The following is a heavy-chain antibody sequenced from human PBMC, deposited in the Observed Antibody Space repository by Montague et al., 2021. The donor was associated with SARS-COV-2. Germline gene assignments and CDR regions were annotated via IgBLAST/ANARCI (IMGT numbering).Heavy chain of an antibody. V-gene: IGHV4-39*01. CDR1: GDSISSSRYF. J-gene: IGHJ4*02. D-gene: IGHD5-12*01. Sequence: SETLSLTCTVSGDSISSSRYFWGWLSQPPGKGLDWIGSISFSGSTYYNPSLRSRVTISVDTSKNTLSLKLSSVTAAATAVYYCASPNSGRWYYFDYGGQGTLVTVSS. CDR2: ISFSGST. CDR3: ASPNSGRWYYFDY.